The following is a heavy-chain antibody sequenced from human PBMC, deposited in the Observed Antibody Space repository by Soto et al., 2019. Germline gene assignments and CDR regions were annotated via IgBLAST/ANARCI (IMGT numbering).Heavy chain of an antibody. CDR2: INPNTGGT. D-gene: IGHD6-6*01. CDR1: GYTFIGYY. CDR3: ARDPIAARHNWFDP. Sequence: QVHLVQSGAEVKKPGASVKVSCKASGYTFIGYYIHWVRQAPGQGLDWMGWINPNTGGTNYAQKFQGRVTLTRDTSISTAYMALSSLTSDDTAVYFCARDPIAARHNWFDPWGQGTLVTVSS. J-gene: IGHJ5*02. V-gene: IGHV1-2*02.